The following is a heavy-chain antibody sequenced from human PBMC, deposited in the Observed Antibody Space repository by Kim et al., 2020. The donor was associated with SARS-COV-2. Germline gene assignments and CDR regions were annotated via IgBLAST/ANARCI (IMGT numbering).Heavy chain of an antibody. V-gene: IGHV4-59*11. CDR3: VREGYFDGGSFFFDS. Sequence: SETLSLTCTVSGAYITNHYWSWIRQPQGKGLEWIGNVYHSGSTSYNPSLKSRVTMSVETSKRQFSLQVTSVTAADTAIYYCVREGYFDGGSFFFDSWGPGTWSPSPQ. CDR1: GAYITNHY. J-gene: IGHJ5*01. D-gene: IGHD2-15*01. CDR2: VYHSGST.